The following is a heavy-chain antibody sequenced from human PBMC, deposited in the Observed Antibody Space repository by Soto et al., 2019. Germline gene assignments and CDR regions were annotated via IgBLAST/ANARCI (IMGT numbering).Heavy chain of an antibody. CDR3: AGCSSTSCYGYYYGMDV. J-gene: IGHJ6*02. V-gene: IGHV1-69*13. Sequence: SVKVSCKASEGTFSSFAISWVRQAPGQGLEWMGGIIPIFGTANYAQKFQGRVTITADESTSTAYMELSSLRSEDTAVYYCAGCSSTSCYGYYYGMDVWGQGTTVTVSS. D-gene: IGHD2-2*01. CDR1: EGTFSSFA. CDR2: IIPIFGTA.